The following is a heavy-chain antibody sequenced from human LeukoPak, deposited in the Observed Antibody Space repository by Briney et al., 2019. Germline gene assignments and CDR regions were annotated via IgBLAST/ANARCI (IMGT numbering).Heavy chain of an antibody. CDR3: VKDFGRVRGTPDS. J-gene: IGHJ4*02. CDR2: ISGSGNGFSI. Sequence: GGSLRLSCSASGFVFSIYTMYWVRQTPGKGPEYVPTISGSGNGFSIYYADSVKGRFTISRDDSKSILYLQMNGLRSEDTAVYYCVKDFGRVRGTPDSWGQGTLVTVSS. CDR1: GFVFSIYT. V-gene: IGHV3-64D*06. D-gene: IGHD3-16*01.